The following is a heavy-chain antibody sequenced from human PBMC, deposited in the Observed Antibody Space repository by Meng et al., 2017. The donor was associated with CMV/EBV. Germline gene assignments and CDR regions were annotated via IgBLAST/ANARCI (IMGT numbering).Heavy chain of an antibody. Sequence: GFTFSSYALPLSRPSTRKALSCFSHILVLLYLTCYADSVKGLFTISRDNSKNTLYLQMNSLRAEDTALYYCAAARWTATDYWYFDLWGRGTLVTVSS. J-gene: IGHJ2*01. CDR1: GFTFSSYA. D-gene: IGHD2-15*01. CDR2: ILVLLYLT. V-gene: IGHV3-23*01. CDR3: AAARWTATDYWYFDL.